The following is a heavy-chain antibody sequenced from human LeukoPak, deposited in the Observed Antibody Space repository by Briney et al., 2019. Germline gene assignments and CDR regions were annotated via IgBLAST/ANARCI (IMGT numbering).Heavy chain of an antibody. V-gene: IGHV1-69*05. CDR3: AIIAARGKDY. Sequence: ASVKVSCKASGGTFSSYAISWVRQAPGQGLEWMGRIIPIFGTANYAQKFQGRVTITTDESTSTAYMELSSLRSEDTAVYYCAIIAARGKDYWGQGTLVTVS. CDR1: GGTFSSYA. D-gene: IGHD6-6*01. CDR2: IIPIFGTA. J-gene: IGHJ4*02.